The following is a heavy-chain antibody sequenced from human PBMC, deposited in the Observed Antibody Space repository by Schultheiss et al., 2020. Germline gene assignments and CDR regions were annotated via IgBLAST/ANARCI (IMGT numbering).Heavy chain of an antibody. D-gene: IGHD3-22*01. Sequence: SETLSLTCTVSGGSISSYYWSWIRQPPGKGLEWIGYIYYSESTNYNPSLKSRVTISVDTSKNQFSLRLYSVTAADTAVYYCARDLASYYDSNNSGGRFDPWGQGTLVTVSS. CDR2: IYYSEST. CDR3: ARDLASYYDSNNSGGRFDP. V-gene: IGHV4-59*01. CDR1: GGSISSYY. J-gene: IGHJ5*02.